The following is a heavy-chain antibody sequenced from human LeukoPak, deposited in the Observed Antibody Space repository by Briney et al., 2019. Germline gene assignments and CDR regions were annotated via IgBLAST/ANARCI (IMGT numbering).Heavy chain of an antibody. J-gene: IGHJ4*02. D-gene: IGHD3-9*01. CDR2: ISSGDRT. V-gene: IGHV3-23*01. CDR1: GFTFSSYA. CDR3: AKDATASPYFHWFDN. Sequence: GGSLRLSCAASGFTFSSYAMNWVRQAPGKGLEWVAGISSGDRTFHAESVKGRFTISRNKSKDTLYLQMNSLRAEDTAVYYCAKDATASPYFHWFDNWGQGTQVIVSS.